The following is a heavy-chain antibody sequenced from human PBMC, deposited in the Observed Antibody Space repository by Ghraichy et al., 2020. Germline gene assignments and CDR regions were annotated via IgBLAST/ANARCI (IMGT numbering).Heavy chain of an antibody. CDR1: GFTFSSYW. CDR2: IKQDGSEK. J-gene: IGHJ4*02. CDR3: ASSYYYDSSGYVE. Sequence: GGSLRLSCAASGFTFSSYWMSWVRQAPGKGLEWVANIKQDGSEKYYVDSVKGRFTISRDNAKNSLYLQMNSLRAEDTAVYYCASSYYYDSSGYVEWGQGTLVTVSS. V-gene: IGHV3-7*03. D-gene: IGHD3-22*01.